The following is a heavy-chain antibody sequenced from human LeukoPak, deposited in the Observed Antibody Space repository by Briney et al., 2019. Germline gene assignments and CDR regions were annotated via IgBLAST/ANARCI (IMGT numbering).Heavy chain of an antibody. CDR3: ASCGSSSCLDY. V-gene: IGHV3-11*01. CDR1: GFTFSDYY. J-gene: IGHJ4*02. D-gene: IGHD6-13*01. CDR2: ISSSGSTI. Sequence: GGSLRLSCAASGFTFSDYYMSWIRQAPGKGLEWVSYISSSGSTIYYADSVKGRFTISRDNAKNSPYLQMNSLRAEDTAVYYCASCGSSSCLDYWGQGTLVTVSS.